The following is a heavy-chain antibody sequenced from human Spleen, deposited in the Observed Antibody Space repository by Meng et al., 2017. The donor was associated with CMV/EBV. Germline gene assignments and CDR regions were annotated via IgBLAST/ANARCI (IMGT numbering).Heavy chain of an antibody. CDR3: ARHSIFGVVINHHTEYFQH. J-gene: IGHJ1*01. Sequence: SFSGYYWSWIRQPPGKGLEWIGEINHSGSTNYNPSLKSRVTISVDTSKNQFSLKLSSVTAADTAVYYCARHSIFGVVINHHTEYFQHWGQGTLVTVSS. CDR2: INHSGST. CDR1: SFSGYY. V-gene: IGHV4-34*01. D-gene: IGHD3-3*01.